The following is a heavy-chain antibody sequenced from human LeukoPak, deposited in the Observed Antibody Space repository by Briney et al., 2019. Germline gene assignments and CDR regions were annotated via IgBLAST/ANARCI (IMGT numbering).Heavy chain of an antibody. Sequence: SETLSLTCTVSGGSISSGGYYWSWIRQHPGKGLEWIGYIYYSGSTYYNPSLKSRVIISVDTSKNQFSLKLSSVTAADTAVYYCARATTVTSEFDYWGQGTLVTVSS. CDR3: ARATTVTSEFDY. CDR1: GGSISSGGYY. V-gene: IGHV4-31*03. D-gene: IGHD4-17*01. J-gene: IGHJ4*02. CDR2: IYYSGST.